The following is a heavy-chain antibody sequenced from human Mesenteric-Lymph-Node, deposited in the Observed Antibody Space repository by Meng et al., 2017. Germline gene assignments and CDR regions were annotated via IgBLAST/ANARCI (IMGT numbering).Heavy chain of an antibody. D-gene: IGHD5-18*01. Sequence: SETLSLTCTVSGGSISSYYWSWIRQPPGKGLEWIGYIYYSGSTNYNPSLKSRVTISVDTSKNQFSLKLSSVTAADTAVYYCARRGYSYGYHYFDYWGQGTLVTVSS. J-gene: IGHJ4*02. CDR2: IYYSGST. CDR3: ARRGYSYGYHYFDY. V-gene: IGHV4-59*01. CDR1: GGSISSYY.